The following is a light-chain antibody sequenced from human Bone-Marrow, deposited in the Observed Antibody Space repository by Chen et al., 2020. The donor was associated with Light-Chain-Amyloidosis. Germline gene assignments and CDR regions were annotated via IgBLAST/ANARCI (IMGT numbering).Light chain of an antibody. V-gene: IGLV2-14*01. Sequence: QSALTQPASVSGSPGLSITISCTGTISDVGGDNHVSWYQQHTDKSPKLMIYEVTNRTSWVPDRFSGSKSDNTDSLTISELQTEDEADYFCSSYTITNTLVFGSGTRVTVL. J-gene: IGLJ1*01. CDR1: ISDVGGDNH. CDR3: SSYTITNTLV. CDR2: EVT.